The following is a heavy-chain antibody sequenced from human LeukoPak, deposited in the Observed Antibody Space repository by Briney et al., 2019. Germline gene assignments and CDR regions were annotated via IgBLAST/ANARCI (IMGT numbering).Heavy chain of an antibody. Sequence: SGTLSLTCSVSNYSIRSHYYRVLLRQPPGKGLEWLGSIHRSGSVYYNDNPSLGSRVAMSNDASKNQFSLRLTSLTAADTAVYYCARDQVVPDSAIEFWGLETLVTVPS. CDR3: ARDQVVPDSAIEF. J-gene: IGHJ4*01. V-gene: IGHV4-38-2*02. D-gene: IGHD2-2*02. CDR1: NYSIRSHYY. CDR2: IHRSGSV.